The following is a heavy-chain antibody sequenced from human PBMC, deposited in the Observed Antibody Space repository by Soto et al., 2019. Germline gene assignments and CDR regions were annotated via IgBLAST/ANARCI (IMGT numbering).Heavy chain of an antibody. CDR3: AGQGELLPFTLAY. J-gene: IGHJ4*02. V-gene: IGHV4-34*01. CDR1: GGSFSGYY. D-gene: IGHD1-26*01. CDR2: INHSGST. Sequence: QVQLQQWGAGLLKPSETLSLTCAVYGGSFSGYYWSWIRQPPGKGLEWIGEINHSGSTNYNPSLKSRVTISVDTSKNQFSLKLSSVTAADTAVYYCAGQGELLPFTLAYWGQGTLVTVSS.